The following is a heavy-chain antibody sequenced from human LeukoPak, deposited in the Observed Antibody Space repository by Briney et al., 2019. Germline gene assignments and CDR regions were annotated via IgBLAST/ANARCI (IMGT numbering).Heavy chain of an antibody. Sequence: GGSLRLSSVVSGFTFSNYWMSWVRQAPGKGLEWVASIKQDGSGTYYVDSVKGRFTISRDNTKNSLYLQMNSLRAEDTAVYYCARGHPAAGQSFFDYWGQGTLVTVST. J-gene: IGHJ4*02. CDR3: ARGHPAAGQSFFDY. D-gene: IGHD6-13*01. V-gene: IGHV3-7*01. CDR2: IKQDGSGT. CDR1: GFTFSNYW.